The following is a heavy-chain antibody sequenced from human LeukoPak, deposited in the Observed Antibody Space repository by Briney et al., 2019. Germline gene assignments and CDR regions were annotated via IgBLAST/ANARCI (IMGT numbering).Heavy chain of an antibody. Sequence: SDTLSLTCAVSGYSISSGYYWGWIRQPPGKGLEWIGTIYHNGNTYYNPSLKTRVTISVDTSKTHFSLKLSPVPAAHTAVYYCARVRYNYGDSDYWGQGTLVTVSS. CDR2: IYHNGNT. CDR1: GYSISSGYY. J-gene: IGHJ4*02. D-gene: IGHD5-18*01. V-gene: IGHV4-38-2*01. CDR3: ARVRYNYGDSDY.